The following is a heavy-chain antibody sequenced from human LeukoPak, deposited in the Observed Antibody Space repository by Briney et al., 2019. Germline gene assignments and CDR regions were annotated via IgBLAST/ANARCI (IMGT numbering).Heavy chain of an antibody. J-gene: IGHJ4*02. V-gene: IGHV3-23*01. CDR1: GFTFSSYA. CDR2: ISGSGGST. CDR3: AKDLEAIVVVPAAFDY. Sequence: PGGSLRLSCAASGFTFSSYAMSWVRQAPGEGLEWVSAISGSGGSTYYADSLKGRLTISRDNSKNTLYLQMNSLRAEDTAVYYCAKDLEAIVVVPAAFDYWGQGTLVTVSS. D-gene: IGHD2-2*01.